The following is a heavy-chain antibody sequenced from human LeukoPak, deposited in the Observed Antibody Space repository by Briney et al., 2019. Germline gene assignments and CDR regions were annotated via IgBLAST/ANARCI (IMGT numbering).Heavy chain of an antibody. Sequence: GGSLRLSCAASGFTFNNYAMNWVRQAPGKGLEWVSGIRGFGGSTYYAPSVKGRLTISRDNFGNMLYLHLDSLRVEDTAIYYCARRSGSSWSSFDYWGQGALVTVSS. V-gene: IGHV3-23*01. CDR3: ARRSGSSWSSFDY. CDR1: GFTFNNYA. CDR2: IRGFGGST. D-gene: IGHD6-13*01. J-gene: IGHJ4*02.